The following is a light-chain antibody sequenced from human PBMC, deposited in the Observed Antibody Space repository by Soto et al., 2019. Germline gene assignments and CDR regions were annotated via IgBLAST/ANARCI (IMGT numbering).Light chain of an antibody. CDR1: QGISSA. V-gene: IGKV1D-13*01. J-gene: IGKJ4*01. CDR2: DAS. CDR3: QQRNNWPPVT. Sequence: AIQLTQSPSSLSASVGDRVTITCRASQGISSALAWYQQKPGKAPKLLIYDASSLESGVPSRFSGSGSGTDFTLTISSLEPEDFAVYYCQQRNNWPPVTFGGGTKVDI.